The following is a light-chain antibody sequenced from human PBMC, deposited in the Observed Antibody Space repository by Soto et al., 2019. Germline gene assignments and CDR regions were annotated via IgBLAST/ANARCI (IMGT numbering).Light chain of an antibody. V-gene: IGKV2-28*01. CDR1: QSLLHTNGNNY. CDR3: QQYNKWPLT. Sequence: DIVVTQSPLSLPVTPGEPASISCRSSQSLLHTNGNNYLEWYLQKPGQSPQLLIYLGSSRASGVPDRFSGSGSGTEFTLTISSLQSEDFAVYYCQQYNKWPLTFGGGTKVDI. J-gene: IGKJ4*01. CDR2: LGS.